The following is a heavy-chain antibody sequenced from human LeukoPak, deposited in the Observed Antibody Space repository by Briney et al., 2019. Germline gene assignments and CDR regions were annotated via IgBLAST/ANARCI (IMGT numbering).Heavy chain of an antibody. V-gene: IGHV3-66*01. D-gene: IGHD4-17*01. CDR3: ARVPYGDYGFDY. J-gene: IGHJ4*02. Sequence: GGSLRLSCAASGFTVSSNYMSWVRQAPGKGLEWVSGIYSGGSTYYADSVKGRFTISRDNSKNTLYLQINSLIGEDRAVYYCARVPYGDYGFDYWGQGTLVTVSS. CDR2: IYSGGST. CDR1: GFTVSSNY.